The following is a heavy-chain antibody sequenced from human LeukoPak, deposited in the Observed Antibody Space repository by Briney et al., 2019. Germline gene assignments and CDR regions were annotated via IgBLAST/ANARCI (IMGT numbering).Heavy chain of an antibody. CDR2: FYHGGGT. V-gene: IGHV4-38-2*02. CDR3: AGGPSCTGGSCYPFDS. J-gene: IGHJ4*02. Sequence: SETLSLTCTVSRYSINRGRYWAWIRQPPGEGLECIGNFYHGGGTYYNPSLKSRVTISVDTSKNQFSLKLSSVTAADTAVYYCAGGPSCTGGSCYPFDSWGQGTLDTVSS. CDR1: RYSINRGRY. D-gene: IGHD2-15*01.